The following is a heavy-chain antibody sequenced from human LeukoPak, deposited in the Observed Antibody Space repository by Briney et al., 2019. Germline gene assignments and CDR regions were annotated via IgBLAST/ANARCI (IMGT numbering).Heavy chain of an antibody. Sequence: GGSLRPSCAASGFTFRNYAMHWVCQAPGKGLEWVAVISYDGSNKYYADSVKGRFTISRDDSKNTLYLQMNSLTAEDTAMYYCARLDIVLSWGQGALVTVSS. J-gene: IGHJ5*02. V-gene: IGHV3-30-3*01. CDR1: GFTFRNYA. CDR3: ARLDIVLS. D-gene: IGHD2-2*03. CDR2: ISYDGSNK.